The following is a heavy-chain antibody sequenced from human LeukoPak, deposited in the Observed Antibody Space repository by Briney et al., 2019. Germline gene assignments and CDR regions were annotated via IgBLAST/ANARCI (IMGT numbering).Heavy chain of an antibody. J-gene: IGHJ4*02. V-gene: IGHV4-59*01. D-gene: IGHD5-12*01. CDR1: GVSISNNY. Sequence: SETLSLTCTVSGVSISNNYWSCIRQPPGKGLEWIGYVYYSGSTNYNPSLKSRVTISVDTSKNHFSLKLDSVTAADTAVYYCARDNRLATRNYFDYWGQGTLVTVSS. CDR3: ARDNRLATRNYFDY. CDR2: VYYSGST.